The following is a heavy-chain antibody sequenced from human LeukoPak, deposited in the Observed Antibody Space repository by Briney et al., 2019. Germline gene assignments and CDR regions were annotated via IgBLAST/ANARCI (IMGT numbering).Heavy chain of an antibody. CDR2: IYYSGGT. CDR3: ARLWDSSSSLDY. CDR1: GGSISSYY. V-gene: IGHV4-59*08. Sequence: PSETLSLTCTVSGGSISSYYWTWIRQPPGKGLGLEWIGYIYYSGGTNYNPSLKSRVTISIDPYKNQVSLKLSSVTAADTAVYYCARLWDSSSSLDYWGQGTLVTVSS. J-gene: IGHJ4*02. D-gene: IGHD6-6*01.